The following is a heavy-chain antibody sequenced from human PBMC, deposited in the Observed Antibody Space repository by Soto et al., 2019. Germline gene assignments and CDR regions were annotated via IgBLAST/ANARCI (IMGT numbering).Heavy chain of an antibody. D-gene: IGHD6-19*01. Sequence: SLTCTVSGGSISSGGYYWSWIRQHPGKGLEWIGCIYYSGSTYYNPSLKSRVTISVDTSKNQFSLKLSSVTAADTAVYYCARVSVAVYWFDPWGQGTLVTVSS. J-gene: IGHJ5*02. V-gene: IGHV4-31*03. CDR2: IYYSGST. CDR3: ARVSVAVYWFDP. CDR1: GGSISSGGYY.